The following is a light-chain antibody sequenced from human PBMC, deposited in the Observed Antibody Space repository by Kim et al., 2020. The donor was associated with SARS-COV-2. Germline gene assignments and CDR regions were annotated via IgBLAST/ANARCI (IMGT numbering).Light chain of an antibody. CDR2: EDK. J-gene: IGLJ2*01. CDR3: SSRDSSGYVI. V-gene: IGLV3-10*01. Sequence: SYELTQPPSVSVSPGQTARITCSGDALPKKYVYWYQQKSGQAPVLVTYEDKKRPSGIPDRFSGSSSGNTASLTITGAQAEDEADYYCSSRDSSGYVIFGGGTQLTVL. CDR1: ALPKKY.